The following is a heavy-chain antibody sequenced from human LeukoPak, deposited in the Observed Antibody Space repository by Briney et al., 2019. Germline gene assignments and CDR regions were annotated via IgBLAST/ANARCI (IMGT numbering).Heavy chain of an antibody. CDR3: ARRSSAWNAFDI. Sequence: PSETLSLTCTASGGSISSSGYYWGWIRQPPGKGLEWIGSMFYTGSTYYSPSLKSRVTLSADMSQNHFSLKVTSVTAADTAVYYCARRSSAWNAFDIWGRGTMVTVSS. CDR1: GGSISSSGYY. CDR2: MFYTGST. J-gene: IGHJ3*02. D-gene: IGHD6-19*01. V-gene: IGHV4-39*02.